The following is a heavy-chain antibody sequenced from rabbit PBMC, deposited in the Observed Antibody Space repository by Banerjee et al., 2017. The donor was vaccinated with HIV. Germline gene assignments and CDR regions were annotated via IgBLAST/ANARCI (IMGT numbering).Heavy chain of an antibody. J-gene: IGHJ6*01. CDR1: GFSFSSSYH. D-gene: IGHD6-1*01. CDR2: IAAGSSGGT. Sequence: QSLEESGGDLVKPGASLTLTCTASGFSFSSSYHMCWVRQAPGKGLEWIACIAAGSSGGTWYASWAKGRFTISKTSSTTVTLQMTSLTAADTATYFCERELYADYGYAIFYYGMDLWGQGTLVTVS. CDR3: ERELYADYGYAIFYYGMDL. V-gene: IGHV1S40*01.